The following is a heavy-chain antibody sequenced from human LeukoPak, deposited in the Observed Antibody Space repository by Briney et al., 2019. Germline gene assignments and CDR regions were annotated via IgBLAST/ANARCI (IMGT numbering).Heavy chain of an antibody. CDR2: SRNKASSYTT. J-gene: IGHJ4*02. CDR1: GFKFSDHY. V-gene: IGHV3-72*01. D-gene: IGHD2-8*02. CDR3: ANVRVG. Sequence: GGSLRLSCAASGFKFSDHYIDWVRQAPGKGLEWVGRSRNKASSYTTEYAASVEGRFTISRDVSESSLYLQMNSLRAEDTAVYYCANVRVGWGQGTLVTVSS.